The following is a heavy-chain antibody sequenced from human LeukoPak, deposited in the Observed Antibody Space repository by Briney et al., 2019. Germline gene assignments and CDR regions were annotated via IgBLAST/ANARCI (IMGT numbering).Heavy chain of an antibody. CDR2: IKQDGSEK. J-gene: IGHJ4*02. CDR3: ARVGSLDY. D-gene: IGHD2-15*01. Sequence: PGGSLRLSCAASGFTFSSYAMSWVRQAPGKGLECVANIKQDGSEKYYVDSVKGRFTVSRDNAKNSLYLQMNSLRAEDTAVYYCARVGSLDYWGQGTLVTVSS. V-gene: IGHV3-7*01. CDR1: GFTFSSYA.